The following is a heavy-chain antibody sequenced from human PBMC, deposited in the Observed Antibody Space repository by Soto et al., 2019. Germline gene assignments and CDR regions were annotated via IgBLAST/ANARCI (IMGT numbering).Heavy chain of an antibody. J-gene: IGHJ5*02. V-gene: IGHV3-21*01. CDR2: ISSSSSYI. D-gene: IGHD1-7*01. Sequence: GSLRLSCAASGFTFSSYSMNWVRQAPGKGLEWVSSISSSSSYIYYADSVKGRFTISRDNAKNSLYLQMNSLRAEDTAVYYCARAPYNWNYPNWFDPWGQGTLVTV. CDR1: GFTFSSYS. CDR3: ARAPYNWNYPNWFDP.